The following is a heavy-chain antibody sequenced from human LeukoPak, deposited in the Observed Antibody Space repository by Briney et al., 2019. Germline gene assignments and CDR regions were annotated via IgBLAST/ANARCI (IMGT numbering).Heavy chain of an antibody. CDR2: ISAYNGST. CDR3: ARRGDWNDVPYYFDY. Sequence: ASVKVSCKASGYTFTSYGISWVRQAPGQGLEWMGWISAYNGSTNYAQKLQGRVTMTTDTSTSTAYMELRSLRSDDTAVYYCARRGDWNDVPYYFDYWGQGALVTVSS. CDR1: GYTFTSYG. D-gene: IGHD1-1*01. J-gene: IGHJ4*02. V-gene: IGHV1-18*01.